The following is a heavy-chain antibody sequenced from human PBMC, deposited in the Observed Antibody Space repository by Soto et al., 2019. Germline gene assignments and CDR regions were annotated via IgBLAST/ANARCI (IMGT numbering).Heavy chain of an antibody. D-gene: IGHD6-13*01. J-gene: IGHJ6*02. CDR3: AGIGRSISEAGRYYFYYGLDV. Sequence: QVHLVQSGAEMEKPGASVKVSCKASGYSFTTFAIHWVRQAPGQGLEWLGWINAGNGNTKSSQKFQGRVTLTSDPSATTAYMELSSLTSEDTAVYFCAGIGRSISEAGRYYFYYGLDVWGQGTTVTVSS. CDR1: GYSFTTFA. V-gene: IGHV1-3*01. CDR2: INAGNGNT.